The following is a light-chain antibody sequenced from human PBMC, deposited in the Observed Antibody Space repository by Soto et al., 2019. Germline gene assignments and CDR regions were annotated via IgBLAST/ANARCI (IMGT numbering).Light chain of an antibody. CDR1: QDISNH. CDR3: QQYDNVPPYA. J-gene: IGKJ2*01. V-gene: IGKV1-33*01. Sequence: DIQMTQSPSSLSASVGDRVTITCQASQDISNHLNWYQQKPGQAPKLLIYAASNLHTDVPSRFSGGGSVTHFTFTINSLQPEDIATDYCQQYDNVPPYAFGHWTKLEIK. CDR2: AAS.